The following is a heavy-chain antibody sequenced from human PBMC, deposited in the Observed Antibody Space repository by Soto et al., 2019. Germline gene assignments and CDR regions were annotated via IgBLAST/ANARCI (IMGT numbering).Heavy chain of an antibody. Sequence: EVQLVESGGGLVKHGGSLRLSCAASGFTFSSYSMNWVRQAPGKGLEWVSSISSSSSYIYYADSVKGRFTISRDNAKNSLYLQMNSLRAEDTAVYYCARDLRGAANWGQGTLVTVSS. CDR1: GFTFSSYS. CDR3: ARDLRGAAN. CDR2: ISSSSSYI. D-gene: IGHD3-10*01. J-gene: IGHJ4*02. V-gene: IGHV3-21*01.